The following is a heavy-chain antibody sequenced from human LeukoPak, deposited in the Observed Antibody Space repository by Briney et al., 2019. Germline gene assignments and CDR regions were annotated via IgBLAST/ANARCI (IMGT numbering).Heavy chain of an antibody. CDR2: ISGSGGST. D-gene: IGHD1-20*01. CDR1: GFTFSSYA. Sequence: GGSLRLSCAASGFTFSSYAMSWVRQAPGKGLEWVSAISGSGGSTYYADSVKGRFTISRDNSKNTLYLQMNSLRAEETAVYYCAKGGSITGKLDYWGQGTLVTVSS. V-gene: IGHV3-23*01. CDR3: AKGGSITGKLDY. J-gene: IGHJ4*02.